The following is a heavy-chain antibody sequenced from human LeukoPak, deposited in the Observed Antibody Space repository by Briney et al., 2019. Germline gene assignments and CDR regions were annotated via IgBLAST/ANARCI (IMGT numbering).Heavy chain of an antibody. D-gene: IGHD3-22*01. CDR1: GFTFSSYS. J-gene: IGHJ4*02. Sequence: GGSLRLSCAASGFTFSSYSMNWVRQAPGKGLEWVSSISSSSSYIYYADSVKGRFTISRDNAKNSLYLQMNSLRAEDTAVYYCARDRSGVYYDSSGYGNWGQGTLVTVSS. CDR3: ARDRSGVYYDSSGYGN. V-gene: IGHV3-21*01. CDR2: ISSSSSYI.